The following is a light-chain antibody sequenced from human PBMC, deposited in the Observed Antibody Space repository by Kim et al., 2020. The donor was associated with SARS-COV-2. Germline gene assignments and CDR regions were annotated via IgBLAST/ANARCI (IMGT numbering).Light chain of an antibody. CDR1: YDIGTY. Sequence: ASMGNRVTTTGRATYDIGTYVNWYQQKPGKAPQLPIYDASNLERGVPPRFSGSGSGTDFTLIIGRLQPEDIGTYYCQQYNSLPVTFGGGTKVDIK. CDR2: DAS. V-gene: IGKV1-33*01. J-gene: IGKJ4*01. CDR3: QQYNSLPVT.